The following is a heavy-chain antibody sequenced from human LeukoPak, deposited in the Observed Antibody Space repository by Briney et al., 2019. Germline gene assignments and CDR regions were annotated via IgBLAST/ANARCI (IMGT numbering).Heavy chain of an antibody. J-gene: IGHJ4*02. V-gene: IGHV3-30*02. D-gene: IGHD3-16*01. CDR3: AKDHVTWGNRYFDH. Sequence: GGSLRLSCAASGFTFSSYAMSWVRQAPGEGLEWVAFIGHDATKIYYADSVQGRFTISRDNSKNTLYLEMNSLSGEDTALYYCAKDHVTWGNRYFDHWGQGTLGTVSS. CDR1: GFTFSSYA. CDR2: IGHDATKI.